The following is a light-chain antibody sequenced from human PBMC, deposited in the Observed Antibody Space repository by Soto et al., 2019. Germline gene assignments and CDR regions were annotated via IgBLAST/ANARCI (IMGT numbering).Light chain of an antibody. CDR1: SSDVGGYNS. J-gene: IGLJ1*01. CDR2: DVT. CDR3: CSYAGSYNYV. V-gene: IGLV2-11*01. Sequence: QSVLTQPRSVSGSPGQSVTISCTATSSDVGGYNSVSWFQQHPGKAPKLMIYDVTKRPSGVPDRFSGSKSGNTASLTISGLQAEDEADYYCCSYAGSYNYVFGTGTKVTVL.